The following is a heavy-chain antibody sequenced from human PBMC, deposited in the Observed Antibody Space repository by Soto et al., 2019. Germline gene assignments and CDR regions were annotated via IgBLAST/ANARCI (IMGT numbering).Heavy chain of an antibody. V-gene: IGHV4-39*01. CDR1: GGSISSSIFY. Sequence: SETLSLTCTVPGGSISSSIFYWAWIRQPPGKGLEWIASIYYSGSTFYNPSLKSRVTMSVDTSKNQFSLNLRSVTAADTAVYYCARHFRDSCSFNGRYYFAYWAQRTRDTVSS. CDR2: IYYSGST. J-gene: IGHJ4*01. CDR3: ARHFRDSCSFNGRYYFAY. D-gene: IGHD2-15*01.